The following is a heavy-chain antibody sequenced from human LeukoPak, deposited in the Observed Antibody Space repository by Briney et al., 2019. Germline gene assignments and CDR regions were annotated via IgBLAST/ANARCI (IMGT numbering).Heavy chain of an antibody. Sequence: GGSLRLSCTVSGFTVSSNSMSWVRQAPGKGLEWVSSISSSSSSYKYYSDSVKGRFTISRDNAKNTLYLQMNSLRAEDTAVYYCAKDRRDITYWGQGTLVTVSS. J-gene: IGHJ4*02. CDR1: GFTVSSNS. CDR2: ISSSSSSYK. V-gene: IGHV3-21*04. D-gene: IGHD2-15*01. CDR3: AKDRRDITY.